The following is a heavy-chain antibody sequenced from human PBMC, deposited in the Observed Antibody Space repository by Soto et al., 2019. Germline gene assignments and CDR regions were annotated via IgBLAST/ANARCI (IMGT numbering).Heavy chain of an antibody. Sequence: ASVKVSCKASGYTFTSYGISWVRQAPGQGLEWMGWISAYNGNTNYAQKLQGRVTMTTDTSTSTAYMELRSLRSDDTAVYYCARSIVVVVAAACFDDRGQGSLVTVSS. D-gene: IGHD2-15*01. J-gene: IGHJ4*02. V-gene: IGHV1-18*01. CDR2: ISAYNGNT. CDR1: GYTFTSYG. CDR3: ARSIVVVVAAACFDD.